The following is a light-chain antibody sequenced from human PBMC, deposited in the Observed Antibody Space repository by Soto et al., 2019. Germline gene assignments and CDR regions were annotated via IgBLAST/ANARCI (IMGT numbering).Light chain of an antibody. CDR1: QSVLYSSNNKNY. Sequence: DIVMTQSPDSLAVSLGERATINCKSSQSVLYSSNNKNYLAWYQQKPGQPPKVLIYWASTRESGVPERFSGSESGTDFTLTISSLQAEDVAVYYCMQSIQTLRTFGQGTRVEI. CDR2: WAS. J-gene: IGKJ1*01. V-gene: IGKV4-1*01. CDR3: MQSIQTLRT.